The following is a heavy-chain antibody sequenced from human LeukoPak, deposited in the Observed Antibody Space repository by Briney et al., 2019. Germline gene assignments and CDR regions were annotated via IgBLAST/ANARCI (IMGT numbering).Heavy chain of an antibody. CDR2: IYSGGST. J-gene: IGHJ6*03. V-gene: IGHV3-53*05. CDR3: ARDYDSSGYGYYYMDV. Sequence: GGSLRLSCAASGFSVSSNYMGWVRQAPGKGLEWVSVIYSGGSTYYADSVKGRFTISRDNSKNTLYLQMNSLRAEDTAVYYCARDYDSSGYGYYYMDVWGKGTTVTVSS. D-gene: IGHD3-22*01. CDR1: GFSVSSNY.